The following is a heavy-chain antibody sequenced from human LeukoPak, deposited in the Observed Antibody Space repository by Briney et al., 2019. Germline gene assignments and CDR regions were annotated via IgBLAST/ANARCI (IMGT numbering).Heavy chain of an antibody. CDR2: MNGGNGNT. CDR3: ARGRGTSGSNRDFYYYYYMDV. CDR1: GYTFTSYY. J-gene: IGHJ6*03. D-gene: IGHD2-15*01. Sequence: ASVQVSCKTSGYTFTSYYIHWLRQAPGQRFEWMGWMNGGNGNTKYSQKFQGRITLIRDTSAATAYMELSSLRHDDLAVYYCARGRGTSGSNRDFYYYYYMDVWGKGTTVTVSS. V-gene: IGHV1/OR15-3*02.